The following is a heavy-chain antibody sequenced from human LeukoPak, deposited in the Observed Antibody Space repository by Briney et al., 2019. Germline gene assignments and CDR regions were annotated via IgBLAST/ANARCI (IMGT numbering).Heavy chain of an antibody. CDR2: TYYSGST. CDR1: GGSISRGSYY. J-gene: IGHJ5*02. Sequence: SETLSLTCTVSGGSISRGSYYWSWIRQPPEKGLEWIGYTYYSGSTNYNPSLRSRVTISVDTSKNQFSLKLSSVTAADTAVYYCARDTGNWFDPWGQGTLVTVSS. CDR3: ARDTGNWFDP. V-gene: IGHV4-61*01. D-gene: IGHD2-8*02.